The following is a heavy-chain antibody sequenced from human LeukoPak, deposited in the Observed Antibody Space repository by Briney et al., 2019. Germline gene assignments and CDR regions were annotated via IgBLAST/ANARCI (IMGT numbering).Heavy chain of an antibody. D-gene: IGHD4-17*01. CDR3: AKRPSDYGDYVTYFDY. CDR2: ISDDGRNK. V-gene: IGHV3-30*18. CDR1: GFSFISYG. J-gene: IGHJ4*02. Sequence: GGSLRLSCAASGFSFISYGMHWFRQAPGKGLEWVGVISDDGRNKKYADSVKGRFTISRDNSKDTLYLQMNSLRDEDTAVYYCAKRPSDYGDYVTYFDYWGQGTLVTVYS.